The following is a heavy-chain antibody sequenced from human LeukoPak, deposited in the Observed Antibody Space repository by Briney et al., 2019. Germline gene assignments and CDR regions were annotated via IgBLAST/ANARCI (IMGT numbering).Heavy chain of an antibody. V-gene: IGHV3-30*18. CDR1: GFTFSSYG. J-gene: IGHJ4*02. Sequence: GGSLRLSCAASGFTFSSYGMHWVRQAPGKGLEWVAVISYDGSNKYYADSVKGRFTISRDNSKNTLYLQMNSLRAADTAVYYCAKGNNYYDSSGRIDYWGQGTLVTVSS. D-gene: IGHD3-22*01. CDR3: AKGNNYYDSSGRIDY. CDR2: ISYDGSNK.